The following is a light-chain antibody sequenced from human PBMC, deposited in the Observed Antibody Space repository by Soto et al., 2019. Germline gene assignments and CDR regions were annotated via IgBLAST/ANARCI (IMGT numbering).Light chain of an antibody. J-gene: IGLJ3*02. CDR3: TSFTTISTWV. CDR1: RSDVGGYNY. Sequence: QSVLTQPASVSGSPGQSITISCTGTRSDVGGYNYVSWFQQHPGKAPKLKIYEVSTRPSGVSNRFSGYKSGNTASLTISELQAEDEADYYCTSFTTISTWVFGDGTKLTVL. CDR2: EVS. V-gene: IGLV2-14*01.